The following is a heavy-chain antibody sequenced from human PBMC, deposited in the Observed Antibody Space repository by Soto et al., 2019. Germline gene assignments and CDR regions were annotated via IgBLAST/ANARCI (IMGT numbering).Heavy chain of an antibody. J-gene: IGHJ6*02. D-gene: IGHD6-13*01. CDR1: GYTFTSYY. CDR3: AKDRGRATAGEYYYYGMDV. V-gene: IGHV1-46*01. CDR2: INPSGGST. Sequence: ASVKVSCKASGYTFTSYYIHWVRQAPGQGLEWMGMINPSGGSTDYAQNFQGRVTMTRDPSTSTVYMELSSLRSDDTAVYYCAKDRGRATAGEYYYYGMDVWGQGNTVTVSS.